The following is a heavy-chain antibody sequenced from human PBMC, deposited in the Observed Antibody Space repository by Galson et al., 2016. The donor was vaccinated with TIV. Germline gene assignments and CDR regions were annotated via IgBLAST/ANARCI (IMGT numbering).Heavy chain of an antibody. V-gene: IGHV1-18*04. Sequence: SVKVSCKASGYTFSTYGFSWVRQAPGQGLEWLGWISSHNGDTNYAHNLQGRVSMTTDTSTTTAYMELRSLRTEDTAVYYCARGFSSYYFDYWGQGTLVTVSS. CDR3: ARGFSSYYFDY. D-gene: IGHD6-13*01. CDR2: ISSHNGDT. CDR1: GYTFSTYG. J-gene: IGHJ4*02.